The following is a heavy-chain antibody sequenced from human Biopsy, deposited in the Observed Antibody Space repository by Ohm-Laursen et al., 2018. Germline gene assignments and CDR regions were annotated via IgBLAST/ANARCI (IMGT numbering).Heavy chain of an antibody. D-gene: IGHD3-10*01. CDR2: IIPILGTV. Sequence: ASVTASCKVSGDTFTTSAISWVRQVPGHGLDWMGRIIPILGTVDYGQNFQGRVTIRADTSTTFLELTSLRYDDTAVYYCASGDIGGIGLDVWGLGTTVTVSS. V-gene: IGHV1-69*04. J-gene: IGHJ6*02. CDR3: ASGDIGGIGLDV. CDR1: GDTFTTSA.